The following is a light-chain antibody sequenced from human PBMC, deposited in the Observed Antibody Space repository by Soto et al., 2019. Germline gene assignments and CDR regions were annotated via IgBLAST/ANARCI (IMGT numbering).Light chain of an antibody. CDR2: DVS. Sequence: QSALTQPASVSGSPGQSITIYCTGTSSDVGGYNYVSWYQQHPGKAPKLMIYDVSDRPSGVSNRFSGSKSGNTASMTISGLQADDEADYYCSSYTSSSTPVFGGGTKLTVL. V-gene: IGLV2-14*01. CDR1: SSDVGGYNY. J-gene: IGLJ2*01. CDR3: SSYTSSSTPV.